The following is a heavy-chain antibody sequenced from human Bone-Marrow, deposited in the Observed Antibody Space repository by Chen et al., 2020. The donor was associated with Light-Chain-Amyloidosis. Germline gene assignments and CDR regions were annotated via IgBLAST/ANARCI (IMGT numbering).Heavy chain of an antibody. CDR3: ARRRDGSHFDY. CDR2: LYPDDPDA. V-gene: IGHV5-51*01. J-gene: IGHJ4*01. D-gene: IGHD5-12*01. Sequence: EVQLEQSGPEVKKPGESLKISCKGPGYTFPNYWIGWVRQMPGKGLGWMGVLYPDDPDARYSPSFEGQVTISADKSIPTAYLQWRSLKASDTAMYYCARRRDGSHFDYWGHGPLVTVSS. CDR1: GYTFPNYW.